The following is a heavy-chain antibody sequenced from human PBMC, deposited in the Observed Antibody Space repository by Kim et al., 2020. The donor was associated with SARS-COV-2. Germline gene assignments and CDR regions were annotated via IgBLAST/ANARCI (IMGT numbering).Heavy chain of an antibody. D-gene: IGHD5-18*01. CDR1: GGSISSSSYY. Sequence: SETLSLTCTVSGGSISSSSYYWGWLRHPPGKGREWFGSIFYSGTTYYNPTPKSRVPIPAATSKNQFSLKLSSVTAPDTAVYYCASRVYTYVFGGRGAWY. CDR2: IFYSGTT. J-gene: IGHJ2*01. V-gene: IGHV4-39*01. CDR3: ASRVYTYVFGGRGAWY.